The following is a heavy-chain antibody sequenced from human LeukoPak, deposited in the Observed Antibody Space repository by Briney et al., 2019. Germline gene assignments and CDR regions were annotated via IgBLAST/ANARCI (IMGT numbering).Heavy chain of an antibody. CDR2: IWYDGSNK. D-gene: IGHD6-13*01. CDR1: GFTFSSYG. CDR3: ARNPYSSRRNPETYAFDI. Sequence: GGSLRLSCAASGFTFSSYGMHWVGQAPGKGLEWVAVIWYDGSNKYYADSVKGRFTISRDNSKNTLYLQMNSLRAEDTAVYYCARNPYSSRRNPETYAFDIWGQGTMVTVSS. V-gene: IGHV3-33*01. J-gene: IGHJ3*02.